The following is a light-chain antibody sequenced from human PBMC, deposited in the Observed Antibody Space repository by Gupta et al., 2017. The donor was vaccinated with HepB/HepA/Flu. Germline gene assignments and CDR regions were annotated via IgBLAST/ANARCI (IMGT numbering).Light chain of an antibody. V-gene: IGKV1-33*01. J-gene: IGKJ4*01. CDR2: AVS. CDR3: IQYRQLPLT. CDR1: QDIRYY. Sequence: DIQMTQSPTALSASVGDRITISSQASQDIRYYLNWYQQKPGKAPKLLIYAVSNLTTGVPDRFTGSGSGTDFTLNISRLQPEDIAIYFCIQYRQLPLTFGGGTKVEFE.